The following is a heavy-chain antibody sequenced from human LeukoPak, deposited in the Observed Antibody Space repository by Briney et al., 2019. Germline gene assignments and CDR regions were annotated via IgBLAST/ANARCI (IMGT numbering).Heavy chain of an antibody. CDR1: RLTLTNYG. CDR3: ATNSNYNFDS. V-gene: IGHV3-30*02. CDR2: IRYDGSNK. J-gene: IGHJ5*01. Sequence: GGSLTLSCAASRLTLTNYGMHWVRQAPDKGMEWVGFIRYDGSNKYHTDSVKGRLTISRDNSENTLYLQMNSLRPEDAAVYYCATNSNYNFDSWGQGILVTVSS. D-gene: IGHD4-11*01.